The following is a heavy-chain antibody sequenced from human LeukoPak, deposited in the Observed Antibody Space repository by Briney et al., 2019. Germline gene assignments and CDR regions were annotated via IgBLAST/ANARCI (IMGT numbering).Heavy chain of an antibody. CDR1: GFTVSSNY. CDR3: AKPINYCSTTSCYFDY. Sequence: GGSLRLSCAASGFTVSSNYMSWVRQAPGKGLEWVSVIYSGGSTYYADSVKGRFTISRDNSKNTLYLQMNSLRAEDTAVYYCAKPINYCSTTSCYFDYWGQGTLVTVSS. CDR2: IYSGGST. D-gene: IGHD2-2*01. J-gene: IGHJ4*02. V-gene: IGHV3-53*01.